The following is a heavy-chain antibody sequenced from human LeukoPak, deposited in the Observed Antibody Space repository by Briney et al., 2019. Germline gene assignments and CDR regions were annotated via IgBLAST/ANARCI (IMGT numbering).Heavy chain of an antibody. D-gene: IGHD4-17*01. V-gene: IGHV4-30-2*01. Sequence: SQTLSLTCAVSGGSISSGGYSWSWIRQPPGKGLEWIGYIYHSGSTNYNPSLKSRVTISVDTSKNQFSLKLSSVTAADTAVYYCARVGYDYGDYLGAFDFWGRGTMVSVSS. J-gene: IGHJ3*01. CDR3: ARVGYDYGDYLGAFDF. CDR2: IYHSGST. CDR1: GGSISSGGYS.